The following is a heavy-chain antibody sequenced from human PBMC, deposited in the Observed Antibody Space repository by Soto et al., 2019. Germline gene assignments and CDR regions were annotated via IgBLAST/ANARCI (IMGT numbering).Heavy chain of an antibody. CDR3: AIRTYSTGWYYLDL. D-gene: IGHD6-25*01. J-gene: IGHJ4*02. Sequence: EVQMLESGGGLVQPGASLRLSCRGSGFTFSSYGMSSVRQAPGKGLEWVSGISGGGPPTYYADSVRGRFTISRDNSKNTLYLQMNSLRAEDTAVYYCAIRTYSTGWYYLDLWGRGTLVTVSA. V-gene: IGHV3-23*01. CDR1: GFTFSSYG. CDR2: ISGGGPPT.